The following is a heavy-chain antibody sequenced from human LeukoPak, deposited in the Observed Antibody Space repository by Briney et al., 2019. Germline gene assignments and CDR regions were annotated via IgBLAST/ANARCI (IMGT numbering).Heavy chain of an antibody. CDR2: MNANSGNT. D-gene: IGHD6-25*01. CDR1: GYTFTSYD. CDR3: AAASPRYYYYYYMDV. V-gene: IGHV1-8*01. Sequence: ASVKVSCKASGYTFTSYDINWVRQATGQGLEWMGWMNANSGNTGYAQKFQGRVTMTRNTSISTAYMELSSLRSEDTAVYYCAAASPRYYYYYYMDVWGKGTTVTVSS. J-gene: IGHJ6*03.